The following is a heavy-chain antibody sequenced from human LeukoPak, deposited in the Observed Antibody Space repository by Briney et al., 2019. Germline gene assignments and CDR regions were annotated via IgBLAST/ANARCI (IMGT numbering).Heavy chain of an antibody. J-gene: IGHJ4*02. V-gene: IGHV3-53*04. Sequence: PGGSLTLSCAASGLSVSNNYMNWVRQAPGKGLEWVSIFYSGGSIYYADSVKGRFTISRHNFKNTLYLQMNSLRGEDTAVYYCARGWPYFDYWGQGALVTVSS. CDR1: GLSVSNNY. D-gene: IGHD6-13*01. CDR2: FYSGGSI. CDR3: ARGWPYFDY.